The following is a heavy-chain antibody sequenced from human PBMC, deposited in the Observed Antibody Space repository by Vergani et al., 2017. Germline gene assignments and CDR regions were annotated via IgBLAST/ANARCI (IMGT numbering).Heavy chain of an antibody. Sequence: EVQLVLSGAEVKTPGESLKISCKVSGYSFTSYWIGWVRQMPGKGLVWMGIIYPGDSDTRYSPSFHSQGTLAADKSISTAYLQWSSVKASDTAMYYCARHGAVTPSYFDYWGQGTLVTVSS. CDR3: ARHGAVTPSYFDY. CDR1: GYSFTSYW. D-gene: IGHD4-23*01. CDR2: IYPGDSDT. V-gene: IGHV5-51*01. J-gene: IGHJ4*02.